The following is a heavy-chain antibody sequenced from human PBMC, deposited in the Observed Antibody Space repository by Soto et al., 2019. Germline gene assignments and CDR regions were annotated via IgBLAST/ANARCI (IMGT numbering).Heavy chain of an antibody. CDR1: SFIFTSYG. CDR3: ATSGGHHFGMDV. V-gene: IGHV1-18*01. Sequence: ASVKVSCKASSFIFTSYGINCVRQAPGQGLEWMGWISGYNGNTKYGQKFQDRVTLTADTSTATAFMEVRSLRGDDSAVYYCATSGGHHFGMDVWGQGITVTVSS. CDR2: ISGYNGNT. D-gene: IGHD2-8*02. J-gene: IGHJ6*02.